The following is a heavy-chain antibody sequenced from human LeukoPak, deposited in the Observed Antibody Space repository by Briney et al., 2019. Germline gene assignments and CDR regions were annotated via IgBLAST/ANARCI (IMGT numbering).Heavy chain of an antibody. CDR1: GFTFSSYS. J-gene: IGHJ4*02. CDR2: IKQDGSEK. Sequence: GGSLRLSCAASGFTFSSYSMNWVRQAPGKGLEWVANIKQDGSEKYYVDSVKGRFAISRDNAKNSLYLQMNSLRAEDTAVYYCARKNGLDYWGQGTLVTVSS. V-gene: IGHV3-7*01. CDR3: ARKNGLDY.